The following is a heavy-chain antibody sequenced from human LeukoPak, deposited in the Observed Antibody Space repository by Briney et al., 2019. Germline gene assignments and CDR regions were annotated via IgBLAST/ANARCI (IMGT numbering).Heavy chain of an antibody. Sequence: PGGSLRLSCAASGFAFSSYWMTWVRQAPEKGLEWVASLNEDGSKRSYVGSVKGRFTISRDNAQKSLYLQMNSLTAEDAAVYYCARAVTSMDGYWGQGTLVTVSS. CDR1: GFAFSSYW. D-gene: IGHD5-18*01. CDR2: LNEDGSKR. J-gene: IGHJ4*02. CDR3: ARAVTSMDGY. V-gene: IGHV3-7*03.